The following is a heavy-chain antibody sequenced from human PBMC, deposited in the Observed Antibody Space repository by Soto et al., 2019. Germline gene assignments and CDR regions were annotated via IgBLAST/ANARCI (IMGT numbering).Heavy chain of an antibody. D-gene: IGHD2-15*01. CDR2: IYYSGST. V-gene: IGHV4-39*01. J-gene: IGHJ4*02. CDR3: ASPSGYCSGGSCYSDY. Sequence: QLQLQESGPGLVKPSETLSLTCTVSGGSISSSSYYWGWIRQPPGKGLEWIGSIYYSGSTYYNPSLKSRVTISVDTSKNQSSLKLSSVTAADTAVYYCASPSGYCSGGSCYSDYWGQGTLVTVSS. CDR1: GGSISSSSYY.